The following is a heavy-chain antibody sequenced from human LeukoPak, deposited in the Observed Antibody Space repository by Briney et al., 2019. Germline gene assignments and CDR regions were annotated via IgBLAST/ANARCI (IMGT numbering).Heavy chain of an antibody. J-gene: IGHJ4*02. D-gene: IGHD7-27*01. V-gene: IGHV1-2*02. CDR2: INPNSGGT. CDR1: GYTFTGYY. Sequence: ASVKVSCTASGYTFTGYYMHWVRQAPGQGLEWMGWINPNSGGTNYAQKFQGRVTMTRDTSISTAYMELSRLRSDDTAVYYCARARRKLGSSYTSPTYYFDYWGQGTLVTVSS. CDR3: ARARRKLGSSYTSPTYYFDY.